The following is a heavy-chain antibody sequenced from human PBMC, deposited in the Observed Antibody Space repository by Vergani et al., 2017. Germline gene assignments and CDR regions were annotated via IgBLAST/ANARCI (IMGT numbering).Heavy chain of an antibody. Sequence: EAQLVQSGAQVKKPGVPLKIPCKGSGFSFSTYWIGWVRQMSGKGLEWMGLNFHGDSQIRSSLSFQGRVAISVDKSISTAYLKWYCLQASDTAMYYCARLGDGYYYHGFDIWGQGTAVTVSS. CDR3: ARLGDGYYYHGFDI. V-gene: IGHV5-51*01. CDR2: NFHGDSQI. D-gene: IGHD3-3*01. J-gene: IGHJ3*02. CDR1: GFSFSTYW.